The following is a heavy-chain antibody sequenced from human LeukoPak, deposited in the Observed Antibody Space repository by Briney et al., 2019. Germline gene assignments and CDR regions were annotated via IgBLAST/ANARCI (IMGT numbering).Heavy chain of an antibody. J-gene: IGHJ6*02. CDR2: IKKDGREK. CDR3: ARDGATVTTPNYYGMDV. Sequence: GGSLRLSCAASGFTFSNYWMSGVRQAPGKGLEWVANIKKDGREKYYVDSVKGRFTISRDNAKNSLYLQMNSLRVEDTAVYYCARDGATVTTPNYYGMDVWGQGTTVTVSS. CDR1: GFTFSNYW. D-gene: IGHD4-17*01. V-gene: IGHV3-7*01.